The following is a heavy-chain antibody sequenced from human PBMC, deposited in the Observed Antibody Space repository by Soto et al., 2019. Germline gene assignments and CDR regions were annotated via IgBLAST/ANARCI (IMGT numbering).Heavy chain of an antibody. J-gene: IGHJ6*03. V-gene: IGHV1-69*04. CDR2: IIPILGIA. Sequence: SVKVSCKASGGTFSSYTISWVRQAPGQGLEWMGRIIPILGIANYAQKFQGRVTITADKSTSTAYMELSSLRSEDTAVYYCARDNCSGGSCYFAYYMDVWGKGTTVIVSS. CDR3: ARDNCSGGSCYFAYYMDV. D-gene: IGHD2-15*01. CDR1: GGTFSSYT.